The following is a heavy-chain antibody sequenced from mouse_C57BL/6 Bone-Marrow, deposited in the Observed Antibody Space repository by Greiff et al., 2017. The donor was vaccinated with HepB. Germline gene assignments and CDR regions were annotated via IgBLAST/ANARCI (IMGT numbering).Heavy chain of an antibody. J-gene: IGHJ2*01. CDR2: ISDGGSYT. Sequence: EVQRVESGGGLVKPGGSLKLSCAASGFTFSSYAMSWVRQTPEKRLEWVATISDGGSYTYYPDNVKGRFTISRDNAKNNLYLQMSHLKSEDTAMYYCAREGSTMVTTGDYWGQGTTLTVSS. CDR1: GFTFSSYA. CDR3: AREGSTMVTTGDY. V-gene: IGHV5-4*01. D-gene: IGHD2-2*01.